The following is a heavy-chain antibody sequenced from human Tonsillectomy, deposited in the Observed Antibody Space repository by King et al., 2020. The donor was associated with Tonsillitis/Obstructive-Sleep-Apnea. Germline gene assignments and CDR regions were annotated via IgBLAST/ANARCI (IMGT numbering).Heavy chain of an antibody. Sequence: MQLVQSGAEVKKPGESLRISCKGSGYSFTSYWISWVRQMPGKGLEWMGTIDPSDSYTNYSPSFQGHVTISADKSISTAYLQWSSLRASDTAMYYCVSHTGNSNGYRYDMDVWGQGTTVTVSS. J-gene: IGHJ6*02. CDR2: IDPSDSYT. CDR3: VSHTGNSNGYRYDMDV. CDR1: GYSFTSYW. D-gene: IGHD3-22*01. V-gene: IGHV5-10-1*03.